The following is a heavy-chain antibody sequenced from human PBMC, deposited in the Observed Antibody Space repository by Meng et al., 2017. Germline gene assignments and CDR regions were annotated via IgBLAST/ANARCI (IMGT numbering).Heavy chain of an antibody. D-gene: IGHD6-13*01. CDR2: IRSKANSYAT. CDR3: AREGGYSSSWYYFDY. Sequence: GESLKISCAASGFTFSGSAMHWVRQASGKGLEWVGRIRSKANSYATAYAASVKGRFTISRDDSKNTAYLQMNSLKTEDTAVYYCAREGGYSSSWYYFDYWGQGTLVTISS. J-gene: IGHJ4*02. V-gene: IGHV3-73*01. CDR1: GFTFSGSA.